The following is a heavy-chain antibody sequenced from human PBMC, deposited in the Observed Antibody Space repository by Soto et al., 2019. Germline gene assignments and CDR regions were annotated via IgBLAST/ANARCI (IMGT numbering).Heavy chain of an antibody. CDR3: ARLVVVPAATVTYYYYYGMDV. V-gene: IGHV1-69*06. Sequence: GASVKVSCKASGGTFSSYAICWVRQAPGQGLEWMGGIIPIFGTANYAQKFQGRVTITADKSTSTAYMELSSLRSEDTAVYYCARLVVVPAATVTYYYYYGMDVWGQGTTVTVSS. CDR2: IIPIFGTA. D-gene: IGHD2-2*01. J-gene: IGHJ6*02. CDR1: GGTFSSYA.